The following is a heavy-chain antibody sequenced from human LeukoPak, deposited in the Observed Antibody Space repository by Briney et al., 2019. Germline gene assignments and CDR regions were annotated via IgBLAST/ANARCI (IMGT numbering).Heavy chain of an antibody. J-gene: IGHJ4*02. V-gene: IGHV3-33*01. CDR3: ARVLTGTKNLDY. CDR1: GFTFSSYG. Sequence: GGSLRLSSAASGFTFSSYGMHWVRQAPGKGLEWVAVIWYDGSNKYYADSVKGRFTISRDNSKNTLYLQMNSLRVEDTAVYYCARVLTGTKNLDYWGQGTLVTVSS. D-gene: IGHD3-9*01. CDR2: IWYDGSNK.